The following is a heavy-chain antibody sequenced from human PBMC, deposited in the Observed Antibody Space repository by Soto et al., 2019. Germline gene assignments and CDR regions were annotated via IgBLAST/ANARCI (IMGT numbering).Heavy chain of an antibody. V-gene: IGHV1-2*02. Sequence: VQLAQSGAEGKKPGASVKVSCKTSGDSFNDYYIHWVRQDPGQGLEWMGWINPNGGDTQYAQKFQGRVTVTRDTSIRTVYMEMSSLRSDDTAVYYCARESGGTTATLDYYYFYMDVWGKGTTVTVSS. J-gene: IGHJ6*03. CDR2: INPNGGDT. D-gene: IGHD4-17*01. CDR3: ARESGGTTATLDYYYFYMDV. CDR1: GDSFNDYY.